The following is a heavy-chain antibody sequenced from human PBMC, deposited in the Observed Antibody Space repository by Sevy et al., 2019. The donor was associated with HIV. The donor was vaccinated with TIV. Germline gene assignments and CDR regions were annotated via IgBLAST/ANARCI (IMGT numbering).Heavy chain of an antibody. J-gene: IGHJ4*02. D-gene: IGHD3-3*01. Sequence: SETLSLTCTVSGGSISSSNYYWGWIRQPPGKGLEWIGTNYYSGSAYSNSSLKSRVTIFIDTSNNQFSLRLSSVTAADTAVYYCARRDYYGYSDSWGQGTLVTVSS. CDR1: GGSISSSNYY. V-gene: IGHV4-39*01. CDR3: ARRDYYGYSDS. CDR2: NYYSGSA.